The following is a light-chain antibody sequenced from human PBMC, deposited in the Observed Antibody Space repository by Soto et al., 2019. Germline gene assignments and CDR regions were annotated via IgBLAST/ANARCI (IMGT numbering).Light chain of an antibody. CDR2: DAS. Sequence: EIVMTQSPATRSVSPGERATLACRASQSVSSSYLEWYQQKPGQAPRLLIYDASNRETGVPPMFSGSGSGTEFTRTISSLQSEDVAVDYCQQYDTWSLTFGPGTKVDIK. V-gene: IGKV3-15*01. J-gene: IGKJ3*01. CDR3: QQYDTWSLT. CDR1: QSVSSSY.